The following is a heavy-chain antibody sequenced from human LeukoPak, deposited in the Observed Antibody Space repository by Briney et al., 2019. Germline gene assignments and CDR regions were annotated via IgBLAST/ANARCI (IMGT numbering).Heavy chain of an antibody. CDR3: ATTEHWLPQGVDY. CDR2: IKQDGSEK. CDR1: GITFSTYW. Sequence: GGSLRLSCAASGITFSTYWMSWVRQAPGKGLEWLANIKQDGSEKYYLDSVKGRFTISRDNAKNSLYLQMNSLRPEDTAVYYCATTEHWLPQGVDYWGQGTLVTVS. D-gene: IGHD6-19*01. J-gene: IGHJ4*02. V-gene: IGHV3-7*01.